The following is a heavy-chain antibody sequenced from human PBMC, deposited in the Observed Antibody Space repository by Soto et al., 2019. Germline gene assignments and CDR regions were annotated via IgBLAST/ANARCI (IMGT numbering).Heavy chain of an antibody. CDR2: IKSKTDGGTT. Sequence: PGGSLRLSCAASGFTFSNAWMNWVRQAPGKGLEWVGRIKSKTDGGTTDYAAPVKGRFTISRDDSKNTLYLQMNSLKTEDTAVYYCTTARRDSSGYRIDYWGQGTLVTVSS. CDR1: GFTFSNAW. V-gene: IGHV3-15*07. J-gene: IGHJ4*02. CDR3: TTARRDSSGYRIDY. D-gene: IGHD3-22*01.